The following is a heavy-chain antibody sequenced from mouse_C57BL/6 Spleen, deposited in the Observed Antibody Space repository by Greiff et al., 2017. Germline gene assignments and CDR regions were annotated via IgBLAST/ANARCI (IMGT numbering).Heavy chain of an antibody. CDR3: ARSGERGVYFGC. CDR2: IDPSDSET. D-gene: IGHD3-1*01. Sequence: QVQLKQSGAELVRPGSSVKLSCKASGYTFTSYWMHWVKQRPIQGLEWIGNIDPSDSETHYNQKFKDKATLTVDKSSSTAYMQLSSLTSADSAVYYCARSGERGVYFGCWGQGTTLTASS. V-gene: IGHV1-52*01. CDR1: GYTFTSYW. J-gene: IGHJ2*01.